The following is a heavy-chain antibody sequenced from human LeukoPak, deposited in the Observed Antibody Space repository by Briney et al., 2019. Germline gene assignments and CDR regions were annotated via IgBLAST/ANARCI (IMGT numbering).Heavy chain of an antibody. CDR1: GGTFSSYA. CDR3: ARSGVVPAARAYYYYGMDV. Sequence: ASVKVSCKASGGTFSSYAISWVRQAPGQGLEWMGRIIPIFGIANYAQKSQGRVTITADKSTSTAYMELSSLRSEDTAVYYCARSGVVPAARAYYYYGMDVWGQGTTVTVSS. CDR2: IIPIFGIA. J-gene: IGHJ6*02. D-gene: IGHD2-2*01. V-gene: IGHV1-69*04.